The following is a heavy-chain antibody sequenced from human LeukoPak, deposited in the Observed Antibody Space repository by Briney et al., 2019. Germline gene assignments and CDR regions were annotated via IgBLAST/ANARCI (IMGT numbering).Heavy chain of an antibody. CDR2: IYHTGKT. Sequence: NSSGTLSLTCVVSGVSISRGNWWSWVRQPPGKGLEWIGEIYHTGKTNDNPSFKGRVTISVDTSNNQLSLKLTSATAADTAVYYCARASQRFRAYSYAFDYWGQGTLVTVSS. J-gene: IGHJ4*02. V-gene: IGHV4-4*02. D-gene: IGHD5-18*01. CDR3: ARASQRFRAYSYAFDY. CDR1: GVSISRGNW.